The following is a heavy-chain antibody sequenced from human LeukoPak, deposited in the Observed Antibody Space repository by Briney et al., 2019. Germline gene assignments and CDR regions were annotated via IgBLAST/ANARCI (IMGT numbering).Heavy chain of an antibody. Sequence: PGGSLRPSCAVSGFTFSNYAMSWVRQAPGKGLEWVSGISGSGGRTYYADSVKGRFTISRDNSKNTLYLQMNGLRAEDTALYYCAKDTYADDSSGYYYYWGQGTLVTVSS. D-gene: IGHD3-22*01. J-gene: IGHJ4*02. V-gene: IGHV3-23*01. CDR3: AKDTYADDSSGYYYY. CDR1: GFTFSNYA. CDR2: ISGSGGRT.